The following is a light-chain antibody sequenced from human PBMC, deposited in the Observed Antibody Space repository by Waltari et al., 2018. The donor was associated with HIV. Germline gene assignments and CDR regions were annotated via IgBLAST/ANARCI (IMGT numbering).Light chain of an antibody. CDR2: RIN. V-gene: IGLV1-47*01. CDR1: SPNIGSNY. J-gene: IGLJ2*01. CDR3: AAWDDSLSGHVV. Sequence: QSVLTQPPPASGTPGQRVTLPRSRSSPNIGSNYVYWYQQLPGTAPKLLIYRINQRPSGVPGRFSGSKSGTSASLAISGLRSEDEADYYCAAWDDSLSGHVVFGGGTKLTVL.